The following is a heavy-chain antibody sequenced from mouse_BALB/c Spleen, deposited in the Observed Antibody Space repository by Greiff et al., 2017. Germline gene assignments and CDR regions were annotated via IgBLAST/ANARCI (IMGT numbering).Heavy chain of an antibody. Sequence: EVQGVESGGGLVKPGGSLKLSCAASGFTFSSYAMSWVRQTPEKRLEWVASISSGGSTYYPDSVKGRFTISRDNARNILYLQMSSLRSEDTAMYYCAREDYGYAMDYWGQGTSVTVSS. D-gene: IGHD1-1*01. V-gene: IGHV5-6-5*01. CDR2: ISSGGST. CDR1: GFTFSSYA. CDR3: AREDYGYAMDY. J-gene: IGHJ4*01.